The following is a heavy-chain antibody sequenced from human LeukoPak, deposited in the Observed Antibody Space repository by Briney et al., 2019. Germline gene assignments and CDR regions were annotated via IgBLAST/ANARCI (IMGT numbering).Heavy chain of an antibody. CDR2: MKKGGSEE. Sequence: GGSLRLSCAASGFTFSDYWMSWVRQAPGKGLEWVANMKKGGSEEYNVVFAKGRFTISRDNAKNSVYLQLNSRRLDDTPLYYCARCFTEIVVAGWGYGMDVWGEGKTVSVSS. J-gene: IGHJ6*02. D-gene: IGHD6-19*01. V-gene: IGHV3-7*01. CDR3: ARCFTEIVVAGWGYGMDV. CDR1: GFTFSDYW.